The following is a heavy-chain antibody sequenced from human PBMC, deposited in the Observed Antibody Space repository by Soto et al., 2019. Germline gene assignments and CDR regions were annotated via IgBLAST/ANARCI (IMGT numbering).Heavy chain of an antibody. V-gene: IGHV3-73*01. CDR2: IRSKANSYAT. Sequence: GGSPRLSCAASGFTFSGSAMHWVRQASGKGLEWVGRIRSKANSYATAYAASVKGRFTISRDDSKNTAYLQMNSLKTEDTAVYYCTNLNDFWSGFYWGQGTLVTVSS. CDR1: GFTFSGSA. J-gene: IGHJ4*02. D-gene: IGHD3-3*01. CDR3: TNLNDFWSGFY.